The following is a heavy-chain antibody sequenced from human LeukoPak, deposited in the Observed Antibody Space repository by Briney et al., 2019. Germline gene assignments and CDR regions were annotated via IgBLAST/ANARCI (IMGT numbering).Heavy chain of an antibody. Sequence: GGSLRLSCAASGFTFSSYWMSWVRQAPGKGLEWVANIKQDGSEKYYVDSVKGRFTISRDNAKNSLYLQMNSLRAEDTAVYYCARAAFRGYGYVGDYWGQGPLVTVSS. CDR2: IKQDGSEK. CDR1: GFTFSSYW. CDR3: ARAAFRGYGYVGDY. J-gene: IGHJ4*02. D-gene: IGHD5-18*01. V-gene: IGHV3-7*01.